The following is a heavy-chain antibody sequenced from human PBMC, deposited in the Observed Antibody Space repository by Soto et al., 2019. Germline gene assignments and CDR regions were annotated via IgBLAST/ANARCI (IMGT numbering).Heavy chain of an antibody. D-gene: IGHD1-26*01. J-gene: IGHJ4*02. V-gene: IGHV4-61*01. CDR1: GGSVSSGSYY. Sequence: LSLTCTVSGGSVSSGSYYWSWIRQPPGKGLEWIGYIYYSGSTNYNPSLKSRVTISVDTSKNQFSLKLSSVTAADTAVYYCARGGEWELLLNYWGQGTLVTVSS. CDR2: IYYSGST. CDR3: ARGGEWELLLNY.